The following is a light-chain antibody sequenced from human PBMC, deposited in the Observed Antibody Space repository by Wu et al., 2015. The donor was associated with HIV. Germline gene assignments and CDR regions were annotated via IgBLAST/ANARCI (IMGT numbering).Light chain of an antibody. J-gene: IGKJ5*01. CDR3: QQYVSSPT. CDR1: QSVGNY. Sequence: EIVLTQSPATLSLSPGERATLSCRASQSVGNYLAWYQQKPGQAPRLLIYAASNRATGIPDRISGSGSGTLFTLTISRLEPEDSAVYFCQQYVSSPTFGQGTRLEIK. V-gene: IGKV3-20*01. CDR2: AAS.